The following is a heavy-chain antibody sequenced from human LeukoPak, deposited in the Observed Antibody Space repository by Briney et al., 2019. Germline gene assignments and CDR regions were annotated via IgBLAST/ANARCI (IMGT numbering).Heavy chain of an antibody. CDR2: ISGSGGST. Sequence: GGSLRLSCAASGFTFNTYAMSWVRQAPGKGLEWVSAISGSGGSTYYADSVKGRFTISRDNSENTLYLQMNSLRAEDTAIYYCARRPYCSGGSCYLRYYFDYWGQGTLVTVSS. V-gene: IGHV3-23*01. J-gene: IGHJ4*02. CDR1: GFTFNTYA. CDR3: ARRPYCSGGSCYLRYYFDY. D-gene: IGHD2-15*01.